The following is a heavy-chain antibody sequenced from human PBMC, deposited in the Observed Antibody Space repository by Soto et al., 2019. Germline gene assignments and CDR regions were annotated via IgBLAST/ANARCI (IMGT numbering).Heavy chain of an antibody. V-gene: IGHV1-69*01. Sequence: QVQLVQSGAEVQKPGSSVKVSCKASGGTFSSYAISWVRQAPGQGLEWMGGIIPISDTTNYAQKFQGRVTITADESTSTAYMELSSLRSEDTAVYYCARSQGSSTSLEIYYSYYYGMDVWGQGTTVTVSS. CDR1: GGTFSSYA. D-gene: IGHD2-2*01. CDR3: ARSQGSSTSLEIYYSYYYGMDV. J-gene: IGHJ6*02. CDR2: IIPISDTT.